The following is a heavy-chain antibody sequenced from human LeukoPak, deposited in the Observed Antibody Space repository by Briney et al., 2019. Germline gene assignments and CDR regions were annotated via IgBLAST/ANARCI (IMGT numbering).Heavy chain of an antibody. Sequence: PSQTLSLTCTVSGGSISSGGYYWSWIRQHPGKGLEWIGYIYYSGSTYYNPSLKSRVTISVDTSKNQFSLKLGSVTAADTAVYYCASNYYDSSGYHEYFQHWGQGTLVTVSS. CDR3: ASNYYDSSGYHEYFQH. D-gene: IGHD3-22*01. CDR2: IYYSGST. J-gene: IGHJ1*01. V-gene: IGHV4-31*03. CDR1: GGSISSGGYY.